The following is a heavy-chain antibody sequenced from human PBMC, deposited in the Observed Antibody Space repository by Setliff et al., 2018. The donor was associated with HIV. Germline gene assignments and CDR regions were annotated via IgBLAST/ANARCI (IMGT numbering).Heavy chain of an antibody. V-gene: IGHV3-7*03. Sequence: PGGSLRLSCAASGFTFSGNWMSWVRQAPGKGLEWVANINQDESQKYYVGSVKGRFTISRDNAKNSLFLQMNSLRVEDTAVYFCAKDYSSGWFDYWGQGALVTVSS. CDR1: GFTFSGNW. D-gene: IGHD6-19*01. J-gene: IGHJ4*02. CDR3: AKDYSSGWFDY. CDR2: INQDESQK.